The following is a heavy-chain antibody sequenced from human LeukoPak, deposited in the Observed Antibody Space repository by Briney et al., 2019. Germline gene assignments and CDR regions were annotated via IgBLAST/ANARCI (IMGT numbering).Heavy chain of an antibody. CDR1: GGSISSSSYY. CDR3: ARHHEWFGESNYYYYMDV. J-gene: IGHJ6*03. V-gene: IGHV4-39*01. D-gene: IGHD3-10*01. CDR2: IYYSGST. Sequence: SENLSLTCTVSGGSISSSSYYWGWIRQPPGKGLEWIGSIYYSGSTYYNPSLKSRVTISVDTSKNQFSLKLSSVTAADTAVYYCARHHEWFGESNYYYYMDVWGKGTTVTVSS.